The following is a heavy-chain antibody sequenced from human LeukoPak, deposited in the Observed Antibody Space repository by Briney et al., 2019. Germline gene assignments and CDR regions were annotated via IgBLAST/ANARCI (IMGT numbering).Heavy chain of an antibody. V-gene: IGHV5-51*01. D-gene: IGHD3-16*01. Sequence: GESLKISCKGSGYSFTNYWIGWVXQMPGKGLEWMGIIYPGDSDTTYSPSFQGQVTISADKSISTAYLQWSSLKASDTAMYYCARVVDVYYFDYWGQGTLVTVSS. CDR1: GYSFTNYW. CDR3: ARVVDVYYFDY. J-gene: IGHJ4*02. CDR2: IYPGDSDT.